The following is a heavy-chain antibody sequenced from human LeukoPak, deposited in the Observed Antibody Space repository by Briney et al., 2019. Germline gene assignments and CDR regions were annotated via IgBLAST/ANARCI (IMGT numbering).Heavy chain of an antibody. J-gene: IGHJ3*02. CDR1: GFSISSGYY. D-gene: IGHD3-9*01. CDR2: IYHRGST. V-gene: IGHV4-38-2*02. Sequence: SETLSLTCSVSGFSISSGYYWGWIRQPPGKGLEWIGNIYHRGSTYYNPSLKSRVTISVDTSKNQFSLKLTSVTAADTAVYYCARGFDAHNAFDIWGQGTMVTVSS. CDR3: ARGFDAHNAFDI.